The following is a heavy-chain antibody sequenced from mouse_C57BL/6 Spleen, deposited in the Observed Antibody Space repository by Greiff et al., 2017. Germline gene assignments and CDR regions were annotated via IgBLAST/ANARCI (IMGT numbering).Heavy chain of an antibody. V-gene: IGHV14-4*01. Sequence: VQLQQSGAELVRPGASVKLSCTASGFNIKDDYMHWVKQRPEQGLEWIGWIDPENGDTEYASKFQGKATITADTSSNTAYLQLSSLTSEDTAVYYCTRGPYYYGSSFLDYWGQGTTLTVSS. CDR3: TRGPYYYGSSFLDY. D-gene: IGHD1-1*01. J-gene: IGHJ2*01. CDR2: IDPENGDT. CDR1: GFNIKDDY.